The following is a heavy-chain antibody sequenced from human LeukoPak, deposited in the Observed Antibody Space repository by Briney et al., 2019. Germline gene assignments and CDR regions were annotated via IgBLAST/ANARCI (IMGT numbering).Heavy chain of an antibody. CDR3: ARSYSSGWYGWFDP. D-gene: IGHD6-19*01. J-gene: IGHJ5*02. Sequence: SETLSLTCTVSGGSISSYYWSWIRQPPGKGLEWIGYIYYSGSSNYNPSLKSRVTISVDTSKNQFSLKLSSVTAADTAVYYCARSYSSGWYGWFDPWGQGTLVTVSS. CDR2: IYYSGSS. CDR1: GGSISSYY. V-gene: IGHV4-59*01.